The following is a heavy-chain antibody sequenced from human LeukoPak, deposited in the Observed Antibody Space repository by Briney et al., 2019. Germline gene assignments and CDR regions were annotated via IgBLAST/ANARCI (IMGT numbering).Heavy chain of an antibody. J-gene: IGHJ4*02. D-gene: IGHD6-13*01. V-gene: IGHV1-2*02. CDR1: GYTFTGYY. Sequence: GASVKVSCKASGYTFTGYYMHWVRQAPGQGLEWMGWINPNSGGTNYAQKFQGRVTMTRDTSVSTAYMELSRLRSDDTAVYYCAREAAAEGPFDYWGQGTLVTVSS. CDR2: INPNSGGT. CDR3: AREAAAEGPFDY.